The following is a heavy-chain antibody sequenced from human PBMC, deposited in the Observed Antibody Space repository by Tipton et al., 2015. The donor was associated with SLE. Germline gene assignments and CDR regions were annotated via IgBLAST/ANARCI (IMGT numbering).Heavy chain of an antibody. J-gene: IGHJ4*02. V-gene: IGHV4-38-2*02. Sequence: TLSLTRTVSGYSISSGYYWGWIRQPPGKGLEWIGSIYHSGSTYYNPSLKSRVTVSVDTSKNQFSLRLTSVTASDTAVYYCSRDQEDGLVVFWGQGTLVTVSS. CDR3: SRDQEDGLVVF. CDR2: IYHSGST. D-gene: IGHD2-15*01. CDR1: GYSISSGYY.